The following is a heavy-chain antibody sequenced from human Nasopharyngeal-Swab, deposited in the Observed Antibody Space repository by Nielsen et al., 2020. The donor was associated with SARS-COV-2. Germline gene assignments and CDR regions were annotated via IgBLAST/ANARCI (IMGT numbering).Heavy chain of an antibody. V-gene: IGHV3-23*01. Sequence: LSLTCAASGFPFSSYAMSWVRQAPGKGLEWVSAISGSGGSTYYADSVKGRFTISRDNSKNTLYLQMNSLRAEDTAVYYCAKGYYYDSSGYYYWGQGTLVTVSS. J-gene: IGHJ4*02. CDR3: AKGYYYDSSGYYY. CDR2: ISGSGGST. D-gene: IGHD3-22*01. CDR1: GFPFSSYA.